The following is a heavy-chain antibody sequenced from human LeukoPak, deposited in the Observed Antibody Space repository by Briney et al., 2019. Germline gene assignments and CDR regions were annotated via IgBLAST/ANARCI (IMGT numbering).Heavy chain of an antibody. J-gene: IGHJ3*01. CDR1: GFTFSTYN. CDR2: ISGSSSYI. V-gene: IGHV3-21*01. CDR3: AKDQWWFGESNAFDV. D-gene: IGHD3-10*01. Sequence: PGGSLRLSCAASGFTFSTYNMNWVRQAPGKGLECVSSISGSSSYIYYADSVKGRFSISRDNAKNSLYLQMNSLRAEDTAVYYCAKDQWWFGESNAFDVWGQGTVVTVSS.